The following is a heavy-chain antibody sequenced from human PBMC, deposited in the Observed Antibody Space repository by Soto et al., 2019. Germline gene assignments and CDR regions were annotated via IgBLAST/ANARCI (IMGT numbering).Heavy chain of an antibody. CDR1: GYTFTSYG. Sequence: ASVKVSCKASGYTFTSYGISWVRQAPGQGLEWMGWISAYNGNTNYAQKLQGRVTMTTDTSTSTAYMELRSLRSDDTAVYYCARPPWKYYGSGSPLVDNWFDPWGQGTLVTVSS. CDR2: ISAYNGNT. CDR3: ARPPWKYYGSGSPLVDNWFDP. V-gene: IGHV1-18*01. J-gene: IGHJ5*02. D-gene: IGHD3-10*01.